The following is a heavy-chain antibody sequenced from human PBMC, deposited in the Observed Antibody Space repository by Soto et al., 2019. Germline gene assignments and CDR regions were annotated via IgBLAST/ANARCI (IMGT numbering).Heavy chain of an antibody. Sequence: PGGSLRLSCTTSGFNFGSYAINWVRLAPGKGLEWVAFIRGKAYGRTTEYAASVRGRFIISRDDSYGIAYLQMNSVETEDTAMYYCTSGVGRRELVPEYFQNWGQGTLVTVSS. CDR2: IRGKAYGRTT. V-gene: IGHV3-49*04. CDR1: GFNFGSYA. D-gene: IGHD3-10*01. J-gene: IGHJ1*01. CDR3: TSGVGRRELVPEYFQN.